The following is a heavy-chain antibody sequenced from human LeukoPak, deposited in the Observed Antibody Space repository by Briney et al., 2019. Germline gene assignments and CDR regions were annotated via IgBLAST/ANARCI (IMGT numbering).Heavy chain of an antibody. D-gene: IGHD3-16*01. J-gene: IGHJ4*02. CDR2: VSSSGGST. CDR3: AKGRLSLIDY. CDR1: GFIFTSYA. Sequence: GGSLRLSCAASGFIFTSYAMGWVRQAPGKGLEWLSVVSSSGGSTYYADSVKGRFTISRDNSKNTLYLQMNSLRAEDTAVYYCAKGRLSLIDYWGQGTLVTVSS. V-gene: IGHV3-23*01.